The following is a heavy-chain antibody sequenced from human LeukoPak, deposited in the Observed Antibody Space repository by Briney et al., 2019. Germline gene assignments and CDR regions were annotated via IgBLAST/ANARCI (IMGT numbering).Heavy chain of an antibody. CDR3: ARGYCSSTSCPWGDYYYYMDV. CDR1: GGSISSYY. D-gene: IGHD2-2*01. CDR2: IYYSGST. J-gene: IGHJ6*03. V-gene: IGHV4-59*01. Sequence: SETLSLTCTFSGGSISSYYWSWIRQPPGKGLEWIGYIYYSGSTNYNPSLKSRVTISVDTSKNQFSLKLSSVTAADTAVYYCARGYCSSTSCPWGDYYYYMDVWGKGTTVTVSS.